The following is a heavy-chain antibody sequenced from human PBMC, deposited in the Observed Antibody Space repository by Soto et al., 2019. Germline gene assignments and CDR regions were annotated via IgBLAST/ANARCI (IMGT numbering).Heavy chain of an antibody. D-gene: IGHD6-19*01. J-gene: IGHJ6*02. V-gene: IGHV4-34*01. CDR1: GGSFSGYY. CDR2: INHSGSS. Sequence: SETLSLTCAVYGGSFSGYYWSWIRQPPGKGLEWIGEINHSGSSNYNPSLKSRVTISVDTSKNQFSLKLSSVTAADTAVYYCARAKSVDGTIRYGMDVWGQGTRFTVSS. CDR3: ARAKSVDGTIRYGMDV.